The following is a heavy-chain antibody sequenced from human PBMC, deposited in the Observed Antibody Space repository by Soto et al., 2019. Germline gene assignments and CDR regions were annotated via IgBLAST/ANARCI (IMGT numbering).Heavy chain of an antibody. CDR3: AIDYSTGYADF. V-gene: IGHV3-23*01. J-gene: IGHJ4*02. Sequence: GQSLKISRAASGFIFRNYALTWVLQVPGKGLEWVSTISVTGTRTHYADSVEGRFTISRDNFKSTLFLQMNSLRAADTAIYYCAIDYSTGYADFWGQGTLVTVSS. CDR1: GFIFRNYA. CDR2: ISVTGTRT. D-gene: IGHD5-12*01.